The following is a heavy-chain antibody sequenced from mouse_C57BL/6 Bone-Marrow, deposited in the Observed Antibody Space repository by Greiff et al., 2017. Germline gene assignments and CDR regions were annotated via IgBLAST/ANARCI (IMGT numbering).Heavy chain of an antibody. CDR3: AREGGLWDY. Sequence: EVMLVESGGGLVKPGGSLKLSCAASGFTFSSYAMSWVRQTPEQRLEWVATISAGGSCTYYPDNVKGRFTISRDNAKNNLYLQLSHLKSEDTAMYYCAREGGLWDYWGQGTTLTVSS. CDR2: ISAGGSCT. CDR1: GFTFSSYA. V-gene: IGHV5-4*01. D-gene: IGHD3-3*01. J-gene: IGHJ2*01.